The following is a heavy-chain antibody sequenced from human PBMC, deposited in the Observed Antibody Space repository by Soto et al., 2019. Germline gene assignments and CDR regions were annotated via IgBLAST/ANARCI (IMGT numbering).Heavy chain of an antibody. J-gene: IGHJ6*02. CDR3: ARRFRNWKKVSYYYGMDV. CDR2: IIPIFGTA. Sequence: QVQLVQSGAEVKKPGSSVKVSCKASGGTFSSYAISWVRQAPGQGLEWMGGIIPIFGTANYAQKFQGRVTITADESTSTAYMELSSLRSEDTAVYYCARRFRNWKKVSYYYGMDVWGQRTTVTVSS. V-gene: IGHV1-69*12. D-gene: IGHD1-20*01. CDR1: GGTFSSYA.